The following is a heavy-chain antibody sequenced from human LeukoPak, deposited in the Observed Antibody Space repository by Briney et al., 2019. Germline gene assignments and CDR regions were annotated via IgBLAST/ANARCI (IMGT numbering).Heavy chain of an antibody. CDR1: GGSISSGGYY. CDR3: ASAIYDSSGPRRPYYYYGMDV. J-gene: IGHJ6*02. Sequence: PSETLSLTCTVSGGSISSGGYYWSWIRQPPGKGLEWIGYIYHSGSTYYNPSLKSRVTISVDTSKNQFSLKLSSVTAADTAVYYCASAIYDSSGPRRPYYYYGMDVWGQGTTVTVSS. CDR2: IYHSGST. V-gene: IGHV4-30-2*01. D-gene: IGHD3-22*01.